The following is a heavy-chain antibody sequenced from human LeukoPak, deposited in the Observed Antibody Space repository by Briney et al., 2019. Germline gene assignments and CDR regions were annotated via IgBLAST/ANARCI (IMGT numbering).Heavy chain of an antibody. CDR3: ARDRDYFDA. Sequence: SETLSLTCTVSGGPIYSYYWSWIRQTAGKGLEWIGRLYPGVSTNYNPSLKSRVTMSVDTSKDQLSLKLKSVTAADTAVYYCARDRDYFDAWGQGTRVTVSS. D-gene: IGHD4-17*01. J-gene: IGHJ5*02. CDR1: GGPIYSYY. V-gene: IGHV4-4*07. CDR2: LYPGVST.